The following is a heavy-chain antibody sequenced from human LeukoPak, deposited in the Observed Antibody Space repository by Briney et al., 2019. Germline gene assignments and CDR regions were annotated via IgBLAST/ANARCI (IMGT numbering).Heavy chain of an antibody. Sequence: GGSLRLSCAASGFTVSSNYMSWVRQAPGKGLEWVSIIYSGGRTYYADSVNGRFTISRDNSKNTLYLQMNSLRVEDTAVYYCARDGSSGYLHFDYWGQGTLVTVSS. V-gene: IGHV3-66*01. CDR2: IYSGGRT. CDR1: GFTVSSNY. CDR3: ARDGSSGYLHFDY. J-gene: IGHJ4*02. D-gene: IGHD3-22*01.